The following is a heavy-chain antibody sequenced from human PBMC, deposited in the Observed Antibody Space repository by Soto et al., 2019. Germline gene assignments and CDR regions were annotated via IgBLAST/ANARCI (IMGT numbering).Heavy chain of an antibody. D-gene: IGHD3-9*01. CDR1: GASISSYY. V-gene: IGHV4-59*08. Sequence: SETLSLTCTVSGASISSYYWSWIRQPPGKGLEWIAYIYYSGSTNYNPSLKSRVTISVDTSKNQFSLKLSSVTAADTAVYYCARHLTGYYAHFDDWGQGTLVTVSS. J-gene: IGHJ4*02. CDR3: ARHLTGYYAHFDD. CDR2: IYYSGST.